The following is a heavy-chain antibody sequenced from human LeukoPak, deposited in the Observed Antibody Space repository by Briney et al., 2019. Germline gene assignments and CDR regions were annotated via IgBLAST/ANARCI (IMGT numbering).Heavy chain of an antibody. D-gene: IGHD2-21*02. CDR2: IQYDGNHK. CDR3: ARLGFHSTPDH. V-gene: IGHV3-30*02. J-gene: IGHJ5*02. CDR1: GFTFSSYG. Sequence: TGGSLRLSCAASGFTFSSYGMYWVRQAPGKGLEWVTFIQYDGNHKFYGDSVKGRFTVSRDNSKNTLFLQMQSLRAEDTAVYYCARLGFHSTPDHWGQGTLVTVSS.